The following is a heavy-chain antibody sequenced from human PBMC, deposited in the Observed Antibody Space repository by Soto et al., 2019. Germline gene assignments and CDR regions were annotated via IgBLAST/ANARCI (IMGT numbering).Heavy chain of an antibody. D-gene: IGHD3-10*01. CDR1: GYTFTTYG. J-gene: IGHJ4*02. CDR3: ARARMVRGVVTYFFDL. CDR2: TSGYNGNT. V-gene: IGHV1-18*04. Sequence: ASVKVSCKASGYTFTTYGFSWVRQAPGQGLEWLGWTSGYNGNTNYAQRFQDRVTMTTDTSTSTAYLHLTSLSSDDTALYYCARARMVRGVVTYFFDLWGQGTPVTVSS.